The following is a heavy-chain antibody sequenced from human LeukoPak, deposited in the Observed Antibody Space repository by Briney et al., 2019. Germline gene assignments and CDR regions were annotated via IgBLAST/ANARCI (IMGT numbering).Heavy chain of an antibody. CDR2: IKSKTDGGTT. Sequence: PGGSLRLSCAASGFTFSNAWMSWVRQAPGKGLEWVGRIKSKTDGGTTDYAAPVKDRFTISRDDSKNTLYLQMNSLKTEDTAVYYCTTDPTPTTVILYYYYYYMDVWGKGTTVTVSS. CDR3: TTDPTPTTVILYYYYYYMDV. D-gene: IGHD4-17*01. J-gene: IGHJ6*03. CDR1: GFTFSNAW. V-gene: IGHV3-15*01.